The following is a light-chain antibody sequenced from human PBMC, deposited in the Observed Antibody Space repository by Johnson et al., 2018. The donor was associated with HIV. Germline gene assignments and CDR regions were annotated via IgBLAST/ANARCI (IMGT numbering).Light chain of an antibody. CDR1: SSNIGRNY. CDR2: ENN. CDR3: GTWDNTLSGGGV. Sequence: QSVLTQPPSVSAAPGQKVTISCSGSSSNIGRNYVSWYQQLPGTAPKLLIYENNKRPSGIPERFSGSKSGTSATLGITGLQPGDEADYYCGTWDNTLSGGGVFGTGTKVTFL. J-gene: IGLJ1*01. V-gene: IGLV1-51*02.